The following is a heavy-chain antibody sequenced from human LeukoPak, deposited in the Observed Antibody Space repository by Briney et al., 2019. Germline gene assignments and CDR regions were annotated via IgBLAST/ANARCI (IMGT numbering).Heavy chain of an antibody. CDR2: ISSSGSYK. J-gene: IGHJ4*02. Sequence: GGSLRLSCVASGSTFSSYSMNWVRQAPGKGLEWVSSISSSGSYKYYTDSVKGRFTISRDNAKNSLYLQMNSLRAEDTAVYYCARSAAGTYYWGQGTLVTVSS. CDR3: ARSAAGTYY. CDR1: GSTFSSYS. D-gene: IGHD1-1*01. V-gene: IGHV3-21*01.